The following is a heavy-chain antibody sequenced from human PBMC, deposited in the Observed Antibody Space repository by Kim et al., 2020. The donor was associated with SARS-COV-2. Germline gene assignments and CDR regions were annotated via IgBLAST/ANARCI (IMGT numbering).Heavy chain of an antibody. CDR3: AEERAHDCGGWTDFGY. D-gene: IGHD4-17*01. J-gene: IGHJ4*02. V-gene: IGHV3-23*01. Sequence: SVKGRFTNSRDNSSNTLYLQINSLRAEYTAVYYCAEERAHDCGGWTDFGYWGQGTLVTVSS.